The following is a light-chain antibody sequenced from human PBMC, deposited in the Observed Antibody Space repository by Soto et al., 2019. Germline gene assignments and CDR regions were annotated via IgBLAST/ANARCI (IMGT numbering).Light chain of an antibody. CDR1: SSDVGAYNY. CDR3: SSYRSSTTFV. CDR2: EVR. Sequence: QSALTQPASVSGSPGQSITISCTGTSSDVGAYNYVSWYQQYPGRAPKVIIFEVRKRPSGVSTRFSGSKSGATASLTISGLQDEDAADYYCSSYRSSTTFVFGTGTKVTVL. J-gene: IGLJ1*01. V-gene: IGLV2-14*01.